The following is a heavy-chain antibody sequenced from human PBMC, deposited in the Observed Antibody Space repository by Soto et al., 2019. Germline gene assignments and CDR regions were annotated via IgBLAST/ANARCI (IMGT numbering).Heavy chain of an antibody. CDR3: AAEDTINWFDP. V-gene: IGHV1-58*01. J-gene: IGHJ5*02. CDR1: GYTFTISA. CDR2: IVVGSGNT. D-gene: IGHD3-9*01. Sequence: SVKISFKASGYTFTISAVPLVRQARGQRLEWIGWIVVGSGNTNYAQKFQERVTITRDMPTSTAYMELRSLRSEDTAVYYCAAEDTINWFDPWGQGTLVTVSS.